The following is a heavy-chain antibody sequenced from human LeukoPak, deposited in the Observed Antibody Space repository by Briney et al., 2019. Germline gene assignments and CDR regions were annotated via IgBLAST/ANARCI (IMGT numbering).Heavy chain of an antibody. V-gene: IGHV4-38-2*02. J-gene: IGHJ4*02. Sequence: PAETLSLTCAVSGYSISSCYYWGWIRHPPGKRLEGTGSIYHSGSTYYNPSLKSRVTISVDTSKNQFSLKLSSVTAADTAVYYCARESGIAARHLDYWGQGTLVTVSS. D-gene: IGHD6-6*01. CDR1: GYSISSCYY. CDR3: ARESGIAARHLDY. CDR2: IYHSGST.